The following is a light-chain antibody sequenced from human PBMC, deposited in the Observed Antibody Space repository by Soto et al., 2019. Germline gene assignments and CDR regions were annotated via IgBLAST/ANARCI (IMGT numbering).Light chain of an antibody. CDR2: VND. CDR3: VAWDDSLNGHV. V-gene: IGLV1-44*01. CDR1: SSNMGTNT. J-gene: IGLJ1*01. Sequence: QSVLTQPPSASGTAGQRVTISCSGGSSNMGTNTVSWYQQVPGTAPKVLIYVNDQRPSGVPDRFSGSNSGTSASLAISGLQPEDEAEYYCVAWDDSLNGHVFGTGTKVTVL.